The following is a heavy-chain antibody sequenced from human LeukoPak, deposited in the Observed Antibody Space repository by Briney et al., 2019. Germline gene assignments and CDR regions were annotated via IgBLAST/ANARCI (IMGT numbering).Heavy chain of an antibody. D-gene: IGHD3-22*01. CDR1: GFTFSSYS. CDR3: ARYYYDSSGTDAFDI. Sequence: GGSLRLSCAASGFTFSSYSMNWVRQAPGKGLEWVSSISSSSSYIYYADSVKGRFTISRDNSKTTLYLQMNSLRAEDTAVYYCARYYYDSSGTDAFDIWGQGTMVTVSS. J-gene: IGHJ3*02. CDR2: ISSSSSYI. V-gene: IGHV3-21*04.